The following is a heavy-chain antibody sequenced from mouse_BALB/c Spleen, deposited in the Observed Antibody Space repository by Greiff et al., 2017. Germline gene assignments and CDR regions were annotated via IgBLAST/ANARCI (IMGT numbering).Heavy chain of an antibody. D-gene: IGHD2-1*01. CDR2: VNPNNGGT. V-gene: IGHV1-26*01. Sequence: EVQLQQSGPDLVKPGASVPISCKASGYSFTGYYMHWVKQSHGKSLEWIGRVNPNNGGTSYNQKFKGKAILTVDKSSSTAYMELRSLTSEDSAVYYCARYYGNYVDYAMDYWGQGTSVTVSA. CDR1: GYSFTGYY. CDR3: ARYYGNYVDYAMDY. J-gene: IGHJ4*01.